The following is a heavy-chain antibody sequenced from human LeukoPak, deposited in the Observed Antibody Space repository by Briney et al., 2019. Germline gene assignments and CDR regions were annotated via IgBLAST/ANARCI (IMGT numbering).Heavy chain of an antibody. CDR3: AGQQLKTMASFDY. V-gene: IGHV4-4*07. D-gene: IGHD4/OR15-4a*01. CDR2: INPSGST. CDR1: GGSISSYS. J-gene: IGHJ4*02. Sequence: SETLSLTCTVAGGSISSYSWSWIRLPAGKGLEWIGRINPSGSTNYNPSLKSRVTMSLDTSKNQFSLKLNSVTAADTAVYYCAGQQLKTMASFDYWGQGTLVTVSS.